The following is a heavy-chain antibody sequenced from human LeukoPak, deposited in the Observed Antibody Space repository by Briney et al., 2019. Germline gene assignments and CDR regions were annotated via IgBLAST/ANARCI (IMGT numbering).Heavy chain of an antibody. CDR3: ARSHGSGSYFNLNDY. J-gene: IGHJ4*02. Sequence: SETLSLTCAVYGGSFSGYYWSWIRQPPGKGLEWIGEINHSGSTNYNPSLKSRVTISVDTSKNQFSLKLSSVTAADTAVYYCARSHGSGSYFNLNDYWGQGNLVTVSS. CDR1: GGSFSGYY. V-gene: IGHV4-34*01. CDR2: INHSGST. D-gene: IGHD3-10*01.